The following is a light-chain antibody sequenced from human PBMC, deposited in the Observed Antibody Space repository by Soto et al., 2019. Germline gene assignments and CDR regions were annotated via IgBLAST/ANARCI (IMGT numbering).Light chain of an antibody. CDR2: ATS. CDR3: QQFGSSPPRYT. Sequence: EIVLTQSPGTLSLSPGERATLSCRASRRIGNNYLAWYQQKPGQAPRLLIYATSSRATGIPDRFSGSGSGTDFTLTISTLAPEDFAVYYCQQFGSSPPRYTFGQGTKLEIK. CDR1: RRIGNNY. V-gene: IGKV3-20*01. J-gene: IGKJ2*01.